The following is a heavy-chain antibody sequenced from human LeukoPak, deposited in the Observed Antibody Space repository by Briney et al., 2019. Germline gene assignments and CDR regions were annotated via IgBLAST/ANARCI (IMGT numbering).Heavy chain of an antibody. D-gene: IGHD6-19*01. Sequence: SETLSLTCTVSGGSITSSRHYWGWIRQPPGKGLEWIGSIYYTGSTYYNPSLKSRVTISVDTSNNQFSLKVSSVTAADTAVYHCARMLDSSGWFDYWGQGTLVTVSS. CDR1: GGSITSSRHY. J-gene: IGHJ4*02. CDR2: IYYTGST. CDR3: ARMLDSSGWFDY. V-gene: IGHV4-39*01.